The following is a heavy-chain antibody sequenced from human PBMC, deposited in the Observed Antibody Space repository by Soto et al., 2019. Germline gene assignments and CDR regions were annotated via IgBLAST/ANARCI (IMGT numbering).Heavy chain of an antibody. CDR1: GYAFTTYG. CDR3: ARGRYGDY. V-gene: IGHV1-18*01. Sequence: QVHLVQSGAEVKKPGASVKVSCQGSGYAFTTYGITWVRQAPGQGLEWMGWISAHNGNTNYAQKLQGRVTVTRDTSTSTAYRELRRLTYDDTAVYYCARGRYGDYWGQGARVTVSS. J-gene: IGHJ4*02. CDR2: ISAHNGNT. D-gene: IGHD1-1*01.